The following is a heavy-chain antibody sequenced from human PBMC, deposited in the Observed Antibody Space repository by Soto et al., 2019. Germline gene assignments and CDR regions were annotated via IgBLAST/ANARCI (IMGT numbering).Heavy chain of an antibody. CDR1: GFTFSSYG. D-gene: IGHD5-18*01. J-gene: IGHJ5*02. Sequence: GGSLRLSCAASGFTFSSYGMHWVRQAPGKGLEWVAVISYDGSNKYYADSVKGRFTISRDNSKNTLYLQMNSLRAEDTAVYYCAKDHVDTAIVRWFDPWGQGTLVTVSS. CDR2: ISYDGSNK. V-gene: IGHV3-30*18. CDR3: AKDHVDTAIVRWFDP.